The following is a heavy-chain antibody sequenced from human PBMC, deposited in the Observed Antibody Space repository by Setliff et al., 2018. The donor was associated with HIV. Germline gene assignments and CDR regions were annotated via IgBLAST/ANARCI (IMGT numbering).Heavy chain of an antibody. V-gene: IGHV4-59*08. D-gene: IGHD5-12*01. CDR3: ARLFQWMSYSFDI. Sequence: PSETLSLTCTVSGGSMNIHYWSWIRQPPGKGLEWIGYIYYSGSANYTPSLKSRVTISLDTSKSQFSLKLNSATAADTGVYYCARLFQWMSYSFDIWGQGTVVTV. CDR2: IYYSGSA. CDR1: GGSMNIHY. J-gene: IGHJ3*02.